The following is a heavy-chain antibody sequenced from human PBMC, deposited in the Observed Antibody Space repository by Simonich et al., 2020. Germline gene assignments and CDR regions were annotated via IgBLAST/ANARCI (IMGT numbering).Heavy chain of an antibody. D-gene: IGHD6-25*01. CDR2: INPNSGGT. CDR1: GYTFTGYY. V-gene: IGHV1-2*02. Sequence: QVQLVQSGAEVKKPGASVKVSCKASGYTFTGYYMHWVRQAPGQGLEGVGWINPNSGGTNYEQKFQGRVTMTRDPSISTAYMELSRLRSDDTAVYYCARGGLGHWYFDLWGRGTLVTVSS. CDR3: ARGGLGHWYFDL. J-gene: IGHJ2*01.